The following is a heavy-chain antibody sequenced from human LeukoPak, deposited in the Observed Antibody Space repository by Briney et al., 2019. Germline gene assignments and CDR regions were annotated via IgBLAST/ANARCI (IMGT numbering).Heavy chain of an antibody. CDR3: ATLPAVAGTVSFDY. CDR1: GYTFTSYG. V-gene: IGHV1-18*01. Sequence: ASVKVSCKASGYTFTSYGISWVRQAPGQGLEWMGWISAYNGNTNYAQKLQGRVTMTIDTSTSTAYMELRSLRSDDTAVYYCATLPAVAGTVSFDYWGQGTLVTVSS. D-gene: IGHD6-19*01. CDR2: ISAYNGNT. J-gene: IGHJ4*02.